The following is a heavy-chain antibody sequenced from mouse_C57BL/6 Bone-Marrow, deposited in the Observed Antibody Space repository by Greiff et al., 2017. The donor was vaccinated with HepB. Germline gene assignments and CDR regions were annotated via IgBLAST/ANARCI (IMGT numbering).Heavy chain of an antibody. CDR2: IYPGDGDT. V-gene: IGHV1-82*01. D-gene: IGHD2-2*01. CDR3: ARIEGYDWYFDV. CDR1: GYAFSSSW. J-gene: IGHJ1*03. Sequence: VQLQQSGPELVKPGASVKISCKASGYAFSSSWMNWVKQRPGKGLEWIGRIYPGDGDTNYNGKFKGKATLTADKSSSTAYMQLSSLTSEDSAVYFCARIEGYDWYFDVWGTGTTVTVSS.